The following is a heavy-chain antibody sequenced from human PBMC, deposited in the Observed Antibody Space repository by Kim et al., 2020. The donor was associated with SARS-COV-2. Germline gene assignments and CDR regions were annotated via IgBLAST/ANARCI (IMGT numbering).Heavy chain of an antibody. V-gene: IGHV1-69*13. J-gene: IGHJ4*02. D-gene: IGHD3-3*01. CDR3: AGVPRTEWLSVLYYFDY. Sequence: SVKVSCKASGGTFSSYAISWVRHAPGQGLEWMGGIIPIFGTANYAQKFQGRVTITADESTSTAYMELSSLRSEDTAVYYCAGVPRTEWLSVLYYFDYWGQGTLVTVSS. CDR1: GGTFSSYA. CDR2: IIPIFGTA.